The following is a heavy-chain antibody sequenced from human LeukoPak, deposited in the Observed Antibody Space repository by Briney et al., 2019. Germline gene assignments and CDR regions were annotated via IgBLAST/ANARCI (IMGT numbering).Heavy chain of an antibody. CDR2: VYPSGVT. J-gene: IGHJ4*02. V-gene: IGHV4-4*07. D-gene: IGHD1-26*01. CDR3: ARTSATGGTYFDY. CDR1: GAFISGFY. Sequence: SETLSLICTVSGAFISGFYWSWIRQPAGEGLEWIGRVYPSGVTHYNPSLKSRVTMSVDTSKNQFSLKLTSVTAADTAVYFCARTSATGGTYFDYWGQGTLVTVSS.